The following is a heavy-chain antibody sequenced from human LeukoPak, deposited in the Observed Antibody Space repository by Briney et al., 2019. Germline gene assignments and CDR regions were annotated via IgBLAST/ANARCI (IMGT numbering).Heavy chain of an antibody. CDR3: ARQVVAAATTFDY. Sequence: PSETLSLTCTVSGDSISSNYYYWGWIRQPPGKGLEWIGRIYSSGSTNYNPSLKSRVTISVDTSKNQFSLRVMSVTAADTAVYYCARQVVAAATTFDYWGQGTRVTVSS. J-gene: IGHJ4*02. CDR2: IYSSGST. V-gene: IGHV4-39*01. CDR1: GDSISSNYYY. D-gene: IGHD2-15*01.